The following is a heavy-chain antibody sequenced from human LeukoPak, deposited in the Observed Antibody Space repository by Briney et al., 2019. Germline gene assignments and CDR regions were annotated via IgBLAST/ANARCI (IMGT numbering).Heavy chain of an antibody. CDR3: AKTPLVRYFDS. CDR1: GFTFSSYA. CDR2: VSGSAGTT. V-gene: IGHV3-23*01. D-gene: IGHD2-2*01. Sequence: GGSLRLSCAASGFTFSSYAMSWVRQARGKGLEWVSAVSGSAGTTYYADSVKGRFTISRDNSKNTLYLQMNSLRAEDTALYYCAKTPLVRYFDSWGQGTLVTVSS. J-gene: IGHJ4*02.